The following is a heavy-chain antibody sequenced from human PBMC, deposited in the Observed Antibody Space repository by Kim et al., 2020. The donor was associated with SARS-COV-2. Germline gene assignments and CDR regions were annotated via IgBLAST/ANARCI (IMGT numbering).Heavy chain of an antibody. Sequence: PTLKSRVTISVDTSKNQFSLKLSSVTAADTAVYYCARYYYDSSGQESFDYWGQGTLVTVSS. CDR3: ARYYYDSSGQESFDY. D-gene: IGHD3-22*01. V-gene: IGHV4-59*01. J-gene: IGHJ4*02.